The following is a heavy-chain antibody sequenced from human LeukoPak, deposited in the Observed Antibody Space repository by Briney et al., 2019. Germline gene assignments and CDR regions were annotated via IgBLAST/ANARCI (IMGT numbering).Heavy chain of an antibody. D-gene: IGHD6-6*01. J-gene: IGHJ5*02. CDR3: ARVAAARRRGVLDP. Sequence: ASVKVSCKASGYTFTSYDINWVRQATGQGLEWMGWMNPNSGNTGYAQKFQGRVTMTRNTSISTAYMELSSLRSEDTAVYYCARVAAARRRGVLDPWGQGTLVTVSS. V-gene: IGHV1-8*01. CDR2: MNPNSGNT. CDR1: GYTFTSYD.